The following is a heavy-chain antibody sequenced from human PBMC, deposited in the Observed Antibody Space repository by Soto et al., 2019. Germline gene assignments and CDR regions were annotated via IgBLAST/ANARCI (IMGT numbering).Heavy chain of an antibody. J-gene: IGHJ5*02. V-gene: IGHV3-23*01. Sequence: EVQLLESGGGLVQPGGSLRLSCAASGFTFSSYAMSWVRQAPGKGLEWVSAISGSGGSTYYADSVKGRFTISRDNSKNTLYLQMNSLRAEDTAVYYCAKDLGYCSGGSCPNWFDPWGQGTLVTVSS. CDR3: AKDLGYCSGGSCPNWFDP. CDR1: GFTFSSYA. CDR2: ISGSGGST. D-gene: IGHD2-15*01.